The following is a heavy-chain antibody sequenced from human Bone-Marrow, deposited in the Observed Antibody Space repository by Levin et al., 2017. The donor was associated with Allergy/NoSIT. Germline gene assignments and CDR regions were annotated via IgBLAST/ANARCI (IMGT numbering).Heavy chain of an antibody. CDR3: AKDDGVGGYSYGLFAFDI. CDR2: ISGSGGST. D-gene: IGHD5-18*01. CDR1: GFTFSSYA. Sequence: AGGSLRLSCAASGFTFSSYAMSWVRQAPGKGLEWVSAISGSGGSTYYADSVKGRFTISRDNSKNTLYLQMNSLRAEDTAVYYCAKDDGVGGYSYGLFAFDIWGQGTMVTVSS. V-gene: IGHV3-23*01. J-gene: IGHJ3*02.